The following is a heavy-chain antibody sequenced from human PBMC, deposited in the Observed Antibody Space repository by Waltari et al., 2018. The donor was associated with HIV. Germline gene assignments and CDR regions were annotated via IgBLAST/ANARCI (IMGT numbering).Heavy chain of an antibody. Sequence: EVQLVESGGVVVQPGGSLRRSCAASGFTFDDYAMHWVRQAPGKGLEWVSLISWDGGSTYYADSVKGRFTISRDNSKNSLYLQMNSLRAEDTALYYCAKDIGRLWGYFDYWGQGTLVTVSS. CDR1: GFTFDDYA. V-gene: IGHV3-43D*04. J-gene: IGHJ4*02. CDR2: ISWDGGST. CDR3: AKDIGRLWGYFDY. D-gene: IGHD5-18*01.